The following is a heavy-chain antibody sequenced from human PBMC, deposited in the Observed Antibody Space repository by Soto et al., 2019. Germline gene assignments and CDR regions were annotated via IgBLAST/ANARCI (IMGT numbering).Heavy chain of an antibody. CDR3: TRDMRTIVVVVDVDDAFDI. J-gene: IGHJ3*02. Sequence: SVKVCCKASGCTFSSYTISWVCQAPGHGLEWMGGIIPISVTTNYAQKFQGRVTIMADKSTRTAYMEMSSLRSEDTAVYYCTRDMRTIVVVVDVDDAFDIWGQGTMVTVPS. D-gene: IGHD2-15*01. CDR2: IIPISVTT. CDR1: GCTFSSYT. V-gene: IGHV1-69*06.